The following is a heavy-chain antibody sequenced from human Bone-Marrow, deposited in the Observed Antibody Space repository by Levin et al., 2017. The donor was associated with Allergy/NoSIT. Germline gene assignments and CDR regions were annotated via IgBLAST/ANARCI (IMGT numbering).Heavy chain of an antibody. CDR2: IHSGGRK. V-gene: IGHV3-66*01. D-gene: IGHD5-12*01. CDR3: ARDDVVAMNH. Sequence: GGSLRLSCAASGFTISTNYMSWVRQVPGKGLEWVSIIHSGGRKNYADSVKGRFTISRDNYNNTLYLQMNSLRGEDTAIYYCARDDVVAMNHWGQGTLVTVSS. CDR1: GFTISTNY. J-gene: IGHJ4*01.